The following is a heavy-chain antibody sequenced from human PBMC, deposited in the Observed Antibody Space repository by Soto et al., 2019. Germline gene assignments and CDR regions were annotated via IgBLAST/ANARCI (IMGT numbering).Heavy chain of an antibody. D-gene: IGHD6-13*01. CDR2: INPSGGSP. CDR3: ARDLVYSSSWYPDAFDI. Sequence: GASVKVPCKAFGYTFTSYYMHWVRQAPGQGLEWMGIINPSGGSPSYAQKFQGRVTMTRDTSTSTVYMELSSLRSEDTAVYYCARDLVYSSSWYPDAFDIWGQGTMVTVSS. CDR1: GYTFTSYY. J-gene: IGHJ3*02. V-gene: IGHV1-46*01.